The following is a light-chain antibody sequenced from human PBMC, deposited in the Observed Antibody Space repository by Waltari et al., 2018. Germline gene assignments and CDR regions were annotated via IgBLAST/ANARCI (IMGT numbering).Light chain of an antibody. CDR1: SSNIGDNV. V-gene: IGLV1-44*01. CDR3: ATWDDRMNGHWV. J-gene: IGLJ3*02. Sequence: QSVLTQSPSASGTPGQRVTISCSGSSSNIGDNVVNWYQQLPGKAPKLLIYRNDQRPSGFPERFSASRSGTSAYLAISGLQSEDEADYYCATWDDRMNGHWVFGGGTKVTVL. CDR2: RND.